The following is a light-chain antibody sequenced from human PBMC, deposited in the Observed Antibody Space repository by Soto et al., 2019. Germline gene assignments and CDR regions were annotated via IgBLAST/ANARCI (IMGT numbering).Light chain of an antibody. CDR2: EVS. J-gene: IGKJ2*01. Sequence: DIVMTQTPLSLSVTPGQPASISCKSSQTLLRSDGKNYMYWYLQKPGQPPQLLISEVSNRFSGVXAXXSGSGSSNAFTLKISRVEAEDVGVDYCLQTIRLPYTFGQGTKLEIK. V-gene: IGKV2D-29*01. CDR3: LQTIRLPYT. CDR1: QTLLRSDGKNY.